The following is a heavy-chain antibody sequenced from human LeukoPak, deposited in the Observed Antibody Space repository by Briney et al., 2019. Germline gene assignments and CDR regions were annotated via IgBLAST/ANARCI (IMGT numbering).Heavy chain of an antibody. D-gene: IGHD3-10*01. V-gene: IGHV4-59*01. CDR1: GGSISSYY. CDR3: GRDARWCGKSSNCSDP. Sequence: PSETLSLTCTVSGGSISSYYWSWIRQPPGKGLEWIGYIYYSGSTNYNPSLKSRVTISVDTSKNLFSLKLSSVTAADTALYYCGRDARWCGKSSNCSDPWGQGALCTASS. CDR2: IYYSGST. J-gene: IGHJ5*02.